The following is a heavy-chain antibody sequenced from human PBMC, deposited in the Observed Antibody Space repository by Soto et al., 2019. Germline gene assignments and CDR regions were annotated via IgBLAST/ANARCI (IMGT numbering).Heavy chain of an antibody. Sequence: QLQLQESGPGLVKPSETLSLTCTVSGGSISSSSYYWGWIRQPPGKGLEWIGSIYYSGSTYYNPSLKSRVPISVDTSKNQFSLKLSSVTAADTAVYYCARGAHGDYYDRSDLPGVFDYWGQGTLVTVSS. J-gene: IGHJ4*02. V-gene: IGHV4-39*01. CDR2: IYYSGST. CDR3: ARGAHGDYYDRSDLPGVFDY. CDR1: GGSISSSSYY. D-gene: IGHD3-22*01.